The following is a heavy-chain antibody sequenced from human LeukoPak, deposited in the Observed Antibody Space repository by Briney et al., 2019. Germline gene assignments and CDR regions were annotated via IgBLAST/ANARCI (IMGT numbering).Heavy chain of an antibody. D-gene: IGHD2-15*01. CDR2: INHSGST. J-gene: IGHJ4*02. CDR1: GGSFSGYY. CDR3: ARGLYCSGGSCYRVAYFDY. V-gene: IGHV4-34*01. Sequence: SETLSLTCAVYGGSFSGYYWSWIRQPPGKGLEWIGEINHSGSTNYNPSLKGRVTISVDTSKNQFSLKLSSVTAADTAVYYCARGLYCSGGSCYRVAYFDYWGQGTLVTVSS.